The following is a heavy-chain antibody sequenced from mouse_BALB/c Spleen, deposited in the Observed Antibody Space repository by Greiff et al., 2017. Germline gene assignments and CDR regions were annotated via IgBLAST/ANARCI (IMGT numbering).Heavy chain of an antibody. D-gene: IGHD1-1*01. CDR2: ISSGGST. CDR3: ARGRDYYGKDFDY. CDR1: GFTFSSYA. V-gene: IGHV5-6-5*01. Sequence: EVQLVESGGGLVKPGGSLKLSCAASGFTFSSYAMSWVRQTPEKRLEWVASISSGGSTYYPDSVKGRFTISRDNARNILYLQMSSLRSEDTAMYYCARGRDYYGKDFDYWGQGTTLTVSS. J-gene: IGHJ2*01.